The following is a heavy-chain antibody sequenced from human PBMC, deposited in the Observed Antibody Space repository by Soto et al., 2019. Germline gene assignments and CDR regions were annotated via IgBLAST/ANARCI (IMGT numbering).Heavy chain of an antibody. Sequence: PSETLSLTCAVYGGSFSCYYLSWIRQPPGKGLEWIGYIYYSGSTNYNPSLKSRVTISVDTSKNQFSLKLSSVTAADTAVYYCARGDPLLWFGEKVYYGMDVWGQGTTVTVSS. CDR1: GGSFSCYY. D-gene: IGHD3-10*01. J-gene: IGHJ6*02. CDR2: IYYSGST. V-gene: IGHV4-59*01. CDR3: ARGDPLLWFGEKVYYGMDV.